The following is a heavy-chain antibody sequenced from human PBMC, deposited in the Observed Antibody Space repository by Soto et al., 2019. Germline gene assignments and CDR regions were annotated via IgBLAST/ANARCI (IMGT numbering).Heavy chain of an antibody. CDR3: ARPRNYMDV. J-gene: IGHJ6*03. CDR1: GGSISSSSYY. V-gene: IGHV4-39*01. CDR2: IYYSGST. Sequence: SETLSLTCTVSGGSISSSSYYWGWIRQPPGKGLEWIGSIYYSGSTYYNPSLKSRVTISVDTSKNQFSLKLSSVTAADTAVYYCARPRNYMDVWGKGTTVTVSS.